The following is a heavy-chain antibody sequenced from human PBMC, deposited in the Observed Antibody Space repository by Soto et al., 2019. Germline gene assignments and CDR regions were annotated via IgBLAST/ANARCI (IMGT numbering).Heavy chain of an antibody. CDR1: GFTFSRYA. V-gene: IGHV3-30*04. CDR3: ARQYCSGGTCYVGGYELYFYGLDV. D-gene: IGHD2-15*01. CDR2: ISYDGRKK. J-gene: IGHJ6*02. Sequence: QVQLVESGGGVVQPGRSLRLSCAASGFTFSRYAIHWARQAPGKGLEWVALISYDGRKKYYADSVKGRFTISRDNSKNTLYLQMNSLRAEDTAVYYCARQYCSGGTCYVGGYELYFYGLDVWGQGTTVTVSS.